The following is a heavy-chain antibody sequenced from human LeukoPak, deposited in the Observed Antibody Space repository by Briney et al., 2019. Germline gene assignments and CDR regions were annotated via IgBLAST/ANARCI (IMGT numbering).Heavy chain of an antibody. CDR2: INSDGSST. Sequence: PGGSLRLSCAASGFTFSSYWMHWVRQAPGKGLVWVSRINSDGSSTSYADSVKGRSTISRDNAKNTLYLQMNSLRAEDTAVYYCARDHYVRTHYYDSSGYLNYWGQGTLVTVSS. V-gene: IGHV3-74*01. CDR3: ARDHYVRTHYYDSSGYLNY. D-gene: IGHD3-22*01. J-gene: IGHJ4*02. CDR1: GFTFSSYW.